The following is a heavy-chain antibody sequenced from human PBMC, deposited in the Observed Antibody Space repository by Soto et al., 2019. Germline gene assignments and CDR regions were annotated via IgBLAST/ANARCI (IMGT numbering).Heavy chain of an antibody. V-gene: IGHV3-23*01. CDR1: GFTFSTYA. CDR2: ISANGQGI. CDR3: GEDRNYPRDQFHY. J-gene: IGHJ4*02. Sequence: QSGGSLRLSCAASGFTFSTYALSWVRQAPGKGLEWVSAISANGQGIYYADSVRGRFTISRDNSKNTIFLHMDSLRAEDTAVYYCGEDRNYPRDQFHYWGQGTLDTVST. D-gene: IGHD1-7*01.